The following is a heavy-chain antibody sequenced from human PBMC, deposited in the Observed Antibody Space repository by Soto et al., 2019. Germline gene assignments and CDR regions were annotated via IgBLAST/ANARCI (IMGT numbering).Heavy chain of an antibody. V-gene: IGHV4-39*02. CDR3: AREQYCSSTSCPVGYGMDV. CDR1: GGSISSSSYC. D-gene: IGHD2-2*01. J-gene: IGHJ6*02. Sequence: SETLSLTCTVSGGSISSSSYCWGWIRQPPGKGLEWIGSIFYSGTTYYNPSLKSRVTISVDTSKNQFSLKLSSVTAADTAVYYCAREQYCSSTSCPVGYGMDVWGQGTTVTVSS. CDR2: IFYSGTT.